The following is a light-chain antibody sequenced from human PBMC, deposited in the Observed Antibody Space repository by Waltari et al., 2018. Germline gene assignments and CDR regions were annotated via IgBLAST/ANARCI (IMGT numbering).Light chain of an antibody. J-gene: IGKJ4*01. V-gene: IGKV1-9*01. Sequence: IQLTQSPSSPSASVGDRVTITCRASQGVTTYLAWYQQKPGKAPNLLISAASTLQSGVPSRFSGSGSGTDFTLTISSLQPEDFATYYCQHLHGYPITFGGGTKVEIK. CDR2: AAS. CDR3: QHLHGYPIT. CDR1: QGVTTY.